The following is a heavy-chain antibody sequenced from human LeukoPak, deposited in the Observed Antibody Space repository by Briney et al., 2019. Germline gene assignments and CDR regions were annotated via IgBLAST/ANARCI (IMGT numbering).Heavy chain of an antibody. V-gene: IGHV3-33*08. Sequence: GGSLRLSCVASGFPFSSYWMTWVRQAPGKGLEWVAAIWHDGTNTYYADSVKGRFTISRDNSKNTLYLQMNSLRVEDTAVYYCARTARAHCSSTSCYTLGSWGQGTLVTVSS. CDR2: IWHDGTNT. J-gene: IGHJ5*02. CDR3: ARTARAHCSSTSCYTLGS. D-gene: IGHD2-2*02. CDR1: GFPFSSYW.